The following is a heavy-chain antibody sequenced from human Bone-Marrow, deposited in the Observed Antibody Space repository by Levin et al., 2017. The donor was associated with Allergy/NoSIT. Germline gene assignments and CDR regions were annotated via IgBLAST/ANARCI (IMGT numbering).Heavy chain of an antibody. Sequence: GASVKVSCKASGYTFTSYDINWVRQATGQGLEWMGWMNPNSGNTGYAQKFQGRVTMTRNTSISTAYMELSSLRSEDTAVYYCARARRDYDSSGYYFIPFAFDIWGQGTMVTVSS. CDR3: ARARRDYDSSGYYFIPFAFDI. V-gene: IGHV1-8*01. D-gene: IGHD3-22*01. CDR1: GYTFTSYD. J-gene: IGHJ3*02. CDR2: MNPNSGNT.